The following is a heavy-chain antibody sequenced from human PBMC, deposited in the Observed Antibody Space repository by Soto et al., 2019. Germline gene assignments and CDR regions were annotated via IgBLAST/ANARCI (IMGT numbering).Heavy chain of an antibody. D-gene: IGHD3-3*01. V-gene: IGHV3-21*01. J-gene: IGHJ5*02. CDR3: ARDRVPFFGAVPNWFDP. CDR1: GFTFSSYS. CDR2: ISSSSSYI. Sequence: PGGSLRLSCAASGFTFSSYSMNWVRQAPGKGLEWVSSISSSSSYIYYADSVKGRFTISRDNAKNPLYLQMNSLRAEDTAVYYCARDRVPFFGAVPNWFDPWGQGTLVTVSS.